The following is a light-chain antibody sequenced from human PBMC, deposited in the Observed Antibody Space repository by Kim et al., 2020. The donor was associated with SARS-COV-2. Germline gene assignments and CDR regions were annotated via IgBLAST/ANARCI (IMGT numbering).Light chain of an antibody. CDR2: GPS. CDR1: RSVSGSY. Sequence: SQRDRGTPSGSAARSVSGSYLAWTQQTHGRAPRRLNFGPSRRATGIPDRFRGSGFGTDFTITISRLELENFAVYYCQQYGSSPLTFGGGTKVDIK. J-gene: IGKJ4*01. CDR3: QQYGSSPLT. V-gene: IGKV3-20*01.